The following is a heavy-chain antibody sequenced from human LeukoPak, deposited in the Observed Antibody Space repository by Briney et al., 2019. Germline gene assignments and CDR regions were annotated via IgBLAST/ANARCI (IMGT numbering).Heavy chain of an antibody. CDR2: IYSGGST. CDR3: ARGQNYYDSSGYKVDY. V-gene: IGHV3-66*01. Sequence: GGSLRLSCAASGFTVSSNYMSWVRQAPGKGLGWVSVIYSGGSTYYADSAKGRFTISRDNSKNTLYLQMNSLRAEDTAVYYCARGQNYYDSSGYKVDYWGQGTLVTVSS. J-gene: IGHJ4*02. CDR1: GFTVSSNY. D-gene: IGHD3-22*01.